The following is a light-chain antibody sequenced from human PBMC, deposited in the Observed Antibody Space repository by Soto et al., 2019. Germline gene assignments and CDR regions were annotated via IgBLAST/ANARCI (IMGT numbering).Light chain of an antibody. CDR2: RNN. CDR3: AAWAYSLSSRV. Sequence: QSVLTQPPSASGTPGQRVTISCSGSSSNIGSNHVYWYQHLPGTAPKLLIYRNNQRPSGVPDRFSGSKSGTSAALDISGLRSEDEADYYCAAWAYSLSSRVFGGWNKLTAL. CDR1: SSNIGSNH. J-gene: IGLJ2*01. V-gene: IGLV1-47*01.